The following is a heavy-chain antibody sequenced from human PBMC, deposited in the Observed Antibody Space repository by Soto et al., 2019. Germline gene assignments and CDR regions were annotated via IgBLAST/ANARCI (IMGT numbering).Heavy chain of an antibody. J-gene: IGHJ4*02. V-gene: IGHV1-3*01. Sequence: QVNLVQSGAEVKRPGASVRLSCRTAGYTFTSYGLNWVRQVRGQRPEWMGWINPANGNTKYSRRLEGRVTIIRDTSANAAYMELDSLRSEDTAVYYCNVRAGTRDYWGQGTLVTVSS. CDR1: GYTFTSYG. D-gene: IGHD4-17*01. CDR2: INPANGNT. CDR3: NVRAGTRDY.